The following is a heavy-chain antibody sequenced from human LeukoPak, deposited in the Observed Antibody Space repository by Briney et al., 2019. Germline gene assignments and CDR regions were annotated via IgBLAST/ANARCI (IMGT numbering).Heavy chain of an antibody. D-gene: IGHD3-10*01. J-gene: IGHJ6*03. CDR1: GFTFSKYG. CDR2: IRYDGSNK. V-gene: IGHV3-30*02. CDR3: AKDSFGESYYTDV. Sequence: GGSLRLSCAASGFTFSKYGMHWVRHAPGKGLEWGGFIRYDGSNKYYGDSVKGRFTMSRDNSKNTLYLQMNSLRAEDTALYFCAKDSFGESYYTDVWGKGTTVTVSS.